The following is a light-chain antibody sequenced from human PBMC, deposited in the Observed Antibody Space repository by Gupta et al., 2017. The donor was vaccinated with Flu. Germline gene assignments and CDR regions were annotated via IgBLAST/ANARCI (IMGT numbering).Light chain of an antibody. CDR1: QDINNY. V-gene: IGKV1-33*01. CDR2: DAS. CDR3: QQYIKFPPT. Sequence: DVQMTQSPSSLSASVGDRVTITCQASQDINNYLNWYQQKPGKAPNLLIYDASNVETGVPSRFSGSGYGTDFTFTISSLQPEDLATYYCQQYIKFPPTFGGGTKVKIK. J-gene: IGKJ4*01.